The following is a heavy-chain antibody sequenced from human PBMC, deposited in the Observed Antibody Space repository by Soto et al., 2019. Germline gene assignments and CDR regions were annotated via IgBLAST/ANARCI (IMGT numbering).Heavy chain of an antibody. CDR2: ISGSGGYK. J-gene: IGHJ6*02. CDR1: GLTFSS. V-gene: IGHV3-23*01. CDR3: AKDRNLKDYYGMDV. Sequence: GGSLRLSCRDSGLTFSSWVRQAPGKGLEWVSGISGSGGYKYYAGSVKGRFTISRDDSKNTVYLQLNSLRAEDTAVYYCAKDRNLKDYYGMDVWGQGTTVTVSS.